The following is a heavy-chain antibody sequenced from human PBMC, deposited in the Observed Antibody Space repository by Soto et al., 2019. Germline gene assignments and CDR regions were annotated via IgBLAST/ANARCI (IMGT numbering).Heavy chain of an antibody. CDR3: AKDGFLGTAMDPYGMDV. J-gene: IGHJ6*02. CDR1: GFTFSSYG. Sequence: GGSLRLSCAASGFTFSSYGMHWVRQAPGKGLEWVAVISYDGSNKYYADSVKGRFTISRDNSKNTLYLQMNSLRAEDTAVYYCAKDGFLGTAMDPYGMDVWGQGTTVTVSS. CDR2: ISYDGSNK. D-gene: IGHD5-18*01. V-gene: IGHV3-30*18.